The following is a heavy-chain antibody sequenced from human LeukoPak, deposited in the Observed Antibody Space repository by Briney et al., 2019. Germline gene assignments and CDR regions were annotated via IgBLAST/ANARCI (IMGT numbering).Heavy chain of an antibody. D-gene: IGHD2-2*01. CDR1: GFTFSDYG. Sequence: GGSLRLSCAASGFTFSDYGMHWVRQAPGKGLEWVAVIWYDGSKKYYADSVKGRFTISRDDSKNTLYLQMNGLRGDDTAFYYCARDYCSTTSCLDYWGQGTLVTVSS. J-gene: IGHJ4*02. V-gene: IGHV3-33*01. CDR3: ARDYCSTTSCLDY. CDR2: IWYDGSKK.